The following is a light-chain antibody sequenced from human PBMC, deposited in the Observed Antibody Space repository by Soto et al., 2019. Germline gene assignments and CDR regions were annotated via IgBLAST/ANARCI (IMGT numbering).Light chain of an antibody. J-gene: IGKJ5*01. V-gene: IGKV3-20*01. CDR3: QQYGSSPLVT. CDR1: QSVSSSY. CDR2: GAS. Sequence: EIVLTQSPGTLSLSPGEKATLSCRASQSVSSSYLAWYQQKPGQAPRLLIYGASSRATGIPDRFSGSGSGTDFTLTISRLEPEDSAVYYCQQYGSSPLVTFGQGTRLEIK.